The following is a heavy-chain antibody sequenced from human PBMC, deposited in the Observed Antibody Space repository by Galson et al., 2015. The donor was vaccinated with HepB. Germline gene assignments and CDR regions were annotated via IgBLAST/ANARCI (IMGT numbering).Heavy chain of an antibody. D-gene: IGHD3-3*01. CDR3: ARDRYNDFWRYYYYGMDV. V-gene: IGHV3-11*04. CDR2: ITDSGSTT. Sequence: SLRLSCAASGFTFTDFYMSWIRQAPGKGLEWISYITDSGSTTYYADSVKGRFTISRDNAEKSLYLQMNSLRAEDTAVYYCARDRYNDFWRYYYYGMDVWGQGTTVTVSS. J-gene: IGHJ6*02. CDR1: GFTFTDFY.